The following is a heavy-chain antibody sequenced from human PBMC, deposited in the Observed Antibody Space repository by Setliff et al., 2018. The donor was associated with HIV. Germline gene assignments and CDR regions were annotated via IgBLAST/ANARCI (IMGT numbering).Heavy chain of an antibody. CDR3: ARDGRQWLIWYFDL. CDR2: INHSGST. D-gene: IGHD6-19*01. CDR1: GFTLSQYD. Sequence: GSLRLSCEASGFTLSQYDMNWVRQAPGKGLEWIGEINHSGSTNYNPSLKSRVTISVDTSKNQFSLKLSSVTAADTAVYYCARDGRQWLIWYFDLWGRGTLVTVSS. V-gene: IGHV4-34*01. J-gene: IGHJ2*01.